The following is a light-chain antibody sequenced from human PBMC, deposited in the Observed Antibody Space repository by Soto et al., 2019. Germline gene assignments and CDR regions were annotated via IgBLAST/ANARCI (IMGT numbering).Light chain of an antibody. CDR2: DTY. V-gene: IGKV3-15*01. J-gene: IGKJ4*01. Sequence: VMTQSPATPSVAPWEFATRAYRASQGIGDTVAWYQHKPGQTPRLLIYDTYTSATGVPPMFRGSRSGAEFTTTINSLQSDDFAVYYCQPYNNWPLTFGGGTKVEIK. CDR1: QGIGDT. CDR3: QPYNNWPLT.